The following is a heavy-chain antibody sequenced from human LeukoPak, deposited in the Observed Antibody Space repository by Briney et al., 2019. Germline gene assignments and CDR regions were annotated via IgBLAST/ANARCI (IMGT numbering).Heavy chain of an antibody. V-gene: IGHV5-51*01. Sequence: YWSWIRQPPGKGLEWLGIIYPGDSDTRYSPSFQGQVTISADKSISTAYLQWSSLKASDTAMYYCAREGGIAPRGEGNWFAPWGQGTLATVPS. CDR3: AREGGIAPRGEGNWFAP. J-gene: IGHJ5*02. CDR1: YW. D-gene: IGHD6-6*01. CDR2: IYPGDSDT.